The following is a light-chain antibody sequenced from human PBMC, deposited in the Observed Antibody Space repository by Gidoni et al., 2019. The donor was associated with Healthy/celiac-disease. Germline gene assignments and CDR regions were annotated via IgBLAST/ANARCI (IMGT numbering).Light chain of an antibody. CDR2: LNSDGSH. CDR1: SGHSSYA. J-gene: IGLJ3*02. Sequence: QLVLTQSSSASASLGASVKLTCTLSSGHSSYAIAWHQQQPEKGPRYLMKLNSDGSHSKGDGIPDRFSGSSSGAERYLTISSLQSEDEADYYCQTWGTGGVWVFGGGTKLTVL. V-gene: IGLV4-69*01. CDR3: QTWGTGGVWV.